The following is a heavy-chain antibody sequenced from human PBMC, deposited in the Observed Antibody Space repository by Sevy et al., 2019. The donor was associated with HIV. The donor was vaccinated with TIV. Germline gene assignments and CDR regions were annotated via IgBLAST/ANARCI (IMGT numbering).Heavy chain of an antibody. D-gene: IGHD3-3*01. CDR1: GFTFSSYA. V-gene: IGHV3-30-3*01. Sequence: GGSLRLSCAASGFTFSSYAMHWVRQAPGKGLEWVAVISYDGSNKYYADSVKGRFTISRDNSKNTLSLQMNSLRAEDTAVYYCARSITIFGVVIPTGAFDIWGQGTMVTVSS. CDR3: ARSITIFGVVIPTGAFDI. CDR2: ISYDGSNK. J-gene: IGHJ3*02.